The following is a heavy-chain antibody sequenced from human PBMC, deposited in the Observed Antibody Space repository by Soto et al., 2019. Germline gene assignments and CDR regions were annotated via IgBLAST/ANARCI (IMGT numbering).Heavy chain of an antibody. J-gene: IGHJ6*02. CDR1: GYTFTGYY. V-gene: IGHV1-2*04. Sequence: QVQLVQSGAEVKKPGASVKVSCKASGYTFTGYYMHRVRQAPGQGLEWMGWINPNSGGTNYAQKFQGWVTMTTDTSISTAYMELSRLRSDDTAVYYCATRHCSSTSCYDSDYYHYGMDVWGQGTTVTVSS. CDR3: ATRHCSSTSCYDSDYYHYGMDV. D-gene: IGHD2-2*01. CDR2: INPNSGGT.